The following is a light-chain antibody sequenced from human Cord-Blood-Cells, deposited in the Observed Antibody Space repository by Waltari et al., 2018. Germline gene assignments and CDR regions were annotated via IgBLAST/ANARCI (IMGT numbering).Light chain of an antibody. CDR2: SNK. CDR1: SSNIGSNT. V-gene: IGLV1-44*01. CDR3: AAWDDSLNGHWV. J-gene: IGLJ3*02. Sequence: QSVLTQPPSASGTPGQRVTISCSGSSSNIGSNTVNWYQQLPGTAPKLLIYSNKRRPSGVPDRFSGSKSGTSASLAISGLQSEDEADYYCAAWDDSLNGHWVFGGGTKLTVL.